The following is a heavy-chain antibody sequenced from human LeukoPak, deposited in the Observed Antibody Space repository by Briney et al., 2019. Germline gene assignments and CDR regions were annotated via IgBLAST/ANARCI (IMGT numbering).Heavy chain of an antibody. CDR1: GFTFSSYS. CDR2: ISSSSSTI. J-gene: IGHJ4*02. D-gene: IGHD6-13*01. Sequence: PGGSLRLSCAASGFTFSSYSMNWVRQAPGKGLEWVSYISSSSSTIYYAGSVKGRFTISRDNSKNTLYLQMYSLRAEDTALYYCARATRIAVAEFFFDYWGQGTLVTVSS. V-gene: IGHV3-48*01. CDR3: ARATRIAVAEFFFDY.